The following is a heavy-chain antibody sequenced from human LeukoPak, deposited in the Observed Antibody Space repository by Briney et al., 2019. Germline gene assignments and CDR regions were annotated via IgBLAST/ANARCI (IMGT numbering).Heavy chain of an antibody. J-gene: IGHJ4*02. CDR3: ARSTELWFGELLWGYFDY. V-gene: IGHV4-59*01. CDR2: IYYSGST. CDR1: GGSISSYY. D-gene: IGHD3-10*01. Sequence: SETLSLTCTVSGGSISSYYCSWIRQPPGKGLEWIGYIYYSGSTNYNPSLKSRVTISVDTSKNQFSLKLSSVTAADTAVYYCARSTELWFGELLWGYFDYWGQGTLVTVSS.